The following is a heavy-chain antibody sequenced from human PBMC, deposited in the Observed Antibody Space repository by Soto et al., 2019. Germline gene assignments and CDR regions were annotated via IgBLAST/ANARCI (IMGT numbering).Heavy chain of an antibody. CDR1: GYSFNSYD. V-gene: IGHV1-3*01. Sequence: GASVKVSCKASGYSFNSYDMHWVRQAPGQRLEWMGWINAGNGNTKYSQKFQGRVTITRDTSASTAYMELSSLRSEDTAVYYCARGYYYDSSGYPPNYWGQGTLVTVSS. J-gene: IGHJ4*02. CDR3: ARGYYYDSSGYPPNY. CDR2: INAGNGNT. D-gene: IGHD3-22*01.